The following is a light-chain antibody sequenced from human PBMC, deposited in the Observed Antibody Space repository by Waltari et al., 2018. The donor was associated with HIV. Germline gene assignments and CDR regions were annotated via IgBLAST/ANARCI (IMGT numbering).Light chain of an antibody. CDR3: ASFTSGRLNV. CDR2: DVY. CDR1: SSDVGAYDY. J-gene: IGLJ1*01. V-gene: IGLV2-14*03. Sequence: QSALTQPASVSGSPGQSITISCTGTSSDVGAYDYVSWYQQHPGKVPKLLIYDVYNRPSRISNRLSGSKSGNTASLTISGLQAEDEAHYYCASFTSGRLNVFGTGTKVTVL.